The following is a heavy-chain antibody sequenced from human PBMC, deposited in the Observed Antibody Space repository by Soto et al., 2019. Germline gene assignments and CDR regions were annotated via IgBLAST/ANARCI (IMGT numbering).Heavy chain of an antibody. Sequence: SETLSLTCTVAGGSISSYYWRWIRQPPGKGLEWIGYIYYSGSTNYNPSLKSRVTISVDTSKNQFSLKLSSVTAADTAVYYCARTGGIFGVVIENWFDPWGQGTLVTVSS. CDR1: GGSISSYY. D-gene: IGHD3-3*01. CDR3: ARTGGIFGVVIENWFDP. V-gene: IGHV4-59*08. J-gene: IGHJ5*02. CDR2: IYYSGST.